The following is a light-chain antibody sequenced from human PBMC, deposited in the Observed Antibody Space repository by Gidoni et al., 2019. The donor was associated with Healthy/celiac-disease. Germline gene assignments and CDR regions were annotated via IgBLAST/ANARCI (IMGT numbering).Light chain of an antibody. CDR3: SSYTSSSTRV. J-gene: IGLJ3*02. CDR1: SRDVGGYNY. CDR2: DVS. V-gene: IGLV2-14*01. Sequence: SALTQLAPVAGSTGQTITISCTGTSRDVGGYNYVSWYQQHPGKAPKLMIYDVSNRPSGVSNRFSGSKSGNTASRTISGLQAEDEADYYCSSYTSSSTRVFGGGTKLTVL.